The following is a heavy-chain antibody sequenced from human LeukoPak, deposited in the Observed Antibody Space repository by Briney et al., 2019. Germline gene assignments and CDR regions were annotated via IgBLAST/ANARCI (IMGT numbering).Heavy chain of an antibody. D-gene: IGHD6-19*01. CDR3: ARDPAHSSGWPSGWFDP. V-gene: IGHV1-2*02. Sequence: ASVKVSCKASGYTFTSYYMHWVRQAPGQGLEWMGWINPNSGGTNYAQKFQGRVTMTRDTSISTAYMELSRLRSDDTAVYYCARDPAHSSGWPSGWFDPWGQGTLVTVSS. CDR1: GYTFTSYY. J-gene: IGHJ5*02. CDR2: INPNSGGT.